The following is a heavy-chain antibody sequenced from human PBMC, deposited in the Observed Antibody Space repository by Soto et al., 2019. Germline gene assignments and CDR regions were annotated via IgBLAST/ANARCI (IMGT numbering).Heavy chain of an antibody. CDR2: IFFTEIT. J-gene: IGHJ6*02. V-gene: IGHV4-61*01. CDR3: ARDGHGMDV. Sequence: QVQLQESGPGLVRPSETLSLTCTVSGGSVTTGSYNWSWIRRPPGKGLEWIGNIFFTEITHYNPSLNNRVTMSVDTSKNQFSLTVTSVTAADTAVYYCARDGHGMDVWGQGTTVTVSS. CDR1: GGSVTTGSYN.